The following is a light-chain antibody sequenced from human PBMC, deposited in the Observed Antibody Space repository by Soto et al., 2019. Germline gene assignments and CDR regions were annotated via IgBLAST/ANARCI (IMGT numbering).Light chain of an antibody. CDR3: QQYASSLT. J-gene: IGKJ1*01. CDR1: QSVDSAF. Sequence: EIVLTQSPGSLSLSLGERATLSCRASQSVDSAFFAWYQQKPGQPPRLLMYGASRRATGIPDGFSGSVSGTDFTLTISRLEPEDFDVYYCQQYASSLTFGQGTKVEI. CDR2: GAS. V-gene: IGKV3-20*01.